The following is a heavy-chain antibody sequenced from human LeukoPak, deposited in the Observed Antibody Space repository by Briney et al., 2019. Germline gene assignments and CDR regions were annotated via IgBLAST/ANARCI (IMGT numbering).Heavy chain of an antibody. D-gene: IGHD1-26*01. Sequence: GESLKISCKGSGYSFNSYWIGWVRQMPGKGLEWMGIIYPGDSDTRYSPSFQGQVTISADKSISTAYLQWSSLKASDTAMYYCARHQIVGATRSPFDYWGQGTPVTVSS. J-gene: IGHJ4*02. CDR1: GYSFNSYW. CDR2: IYPGDSDT. V-gene: IGHV5-51*01. CDR3: ARHQIVGATRSPFDY.